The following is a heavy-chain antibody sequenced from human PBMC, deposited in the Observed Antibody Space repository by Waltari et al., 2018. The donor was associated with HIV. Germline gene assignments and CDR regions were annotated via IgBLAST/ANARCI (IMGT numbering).Heavy chain of an antibody. CDR1: RFPFRDSG. CDR3: SRPSGPLHSYGMDV. Sequence: EGYLIASGGGLGKHGRSLRLSCRGSRFPFRDSGHSWFCQAPGKVLEWVGFITSEAYGGTAEYAASVTGRFTISREDSKSTAYMQMNRLESEDTVVYFCSRPSGPLHSYGMDVWGQGTTVIVSS. V-gene: IGHV3-49*05. J-gene: IGHJ6*02. D-gene: IGHD1-26*01. CDR2: ITSEAYGGTA.